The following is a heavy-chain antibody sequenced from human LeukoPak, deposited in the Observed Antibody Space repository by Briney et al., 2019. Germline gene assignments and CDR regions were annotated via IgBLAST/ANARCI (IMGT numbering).Heavy chain of an antibody. V-gene: IGHV1-2*06. D-gene: IGHD3-22*01. CDR3: ARAGHNSNSGGYDF. CDR1: GYTFIDHY. J-gene: IGHJ4*02. CDR2: IDPDTGDT. Sequence: ASVKVSCKPSGYTFIDHYLHWVRQAPGQGLESLGRIDPDTGDTNYPQKFQGRVTMTRDTSSSTAYKELNRLRSDDTAVYYCARAGHNSNSGGYDFWGLGTLVTVSS.